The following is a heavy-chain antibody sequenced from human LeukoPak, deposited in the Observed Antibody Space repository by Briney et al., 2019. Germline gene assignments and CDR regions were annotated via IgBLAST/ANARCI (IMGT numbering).Heavy chain of an antibody. CDR3: AREGVQTTVDAFDI. CDR1: EFNLKIYP. J-gene: IGHJ3*02. D-gene: IGHD4-17*01. CDR2: TSHDGSDK. V-gene: IGHV3-30*04. Sequence: RGSLRISCAASEFNLKIYPMHWGRQGPGKGLEWLSVTSHDGSDKNYSDSVKGRFIISRDNSKNTIYLQLNSLRPEDTAMYYCAREGVQTTVDAFDIWGLGTMVIVSS.